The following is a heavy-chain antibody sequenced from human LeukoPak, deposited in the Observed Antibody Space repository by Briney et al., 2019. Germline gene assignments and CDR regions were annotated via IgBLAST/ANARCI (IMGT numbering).Heavy chain of an antibody. D-gene: IGHD2-15*01. CDR3: AKAQVPYRSGGSCYSSVDY. V-gene: IGHV3-23*01. CDR1: GFTFSSYA. Sequence: GGSLRLSCAASGFTFSSYAMSWVRQAPGKGLEWVSAISGSGGSTYYADSVKGRFTISRDNSKNTLYLQMNSLRAEDTAVYYCAKAQVPYRSGGSCYSSVDYWGQGTLVTVSS. J-gene: IGHJ4*02. CDR2: ISGSGGST.